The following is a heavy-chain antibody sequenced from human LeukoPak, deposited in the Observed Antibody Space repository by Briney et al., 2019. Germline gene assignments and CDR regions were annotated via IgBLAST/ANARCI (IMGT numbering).Heavy chain of an antibody. V-gene: IGHV1-46*01. Sequence: ASVKVSCKASGYTFTSYGIFWVRQAPGQGLEWMGIINPSGGSTTYAQKFQGRVALTRDTSTSTVYMELSSLTSEDTAVYYCARNYNAGFSSGWSYFDYWGQGTLVTVSS. CDR1: GYTFTSYG. D-gene: IGHD6-19*01. J-gene: IGHJ4*02. CDR2: INPSGGST. CDR3: ARNYNAGFSSGWSYFDY.